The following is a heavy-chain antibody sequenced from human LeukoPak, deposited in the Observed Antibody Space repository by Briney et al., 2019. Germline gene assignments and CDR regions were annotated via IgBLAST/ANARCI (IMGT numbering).Heavy chain of an antibody. CDR3: AREASYYDSSGYWY. CDR2: ISSSSSYI. J-gene: IGHJ4*02. CDR1: GFTFSSYS. Sequence: GGSLRLSCAASGFTFSSYSMNWVRQAPGKGLEWVSSISSSSSYIYYADSVKGRFTISRDNAKNSLYLQMNSLRAEDTAVCYCAREASYYDSSGYWYWGQGTLVTVSS. V-gene: IGHV3-21*01. D-gene: IGHD3-22*01.